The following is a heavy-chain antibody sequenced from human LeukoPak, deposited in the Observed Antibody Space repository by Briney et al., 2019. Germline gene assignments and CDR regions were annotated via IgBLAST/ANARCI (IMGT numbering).Heavy chain of an antibody. CDR1: GGSISSSIYY. J-gene: IGHJ2*01. V-gene: IGHV4-39*01. CDR3: ARQDSSGWKYWYFDL. CDR2: IYYSGST. Sequence: PSETLSLTRSVSGGSISSSIYYCGWIRQPPGKGLGWIGSIYYSGSTYYNPSLKSRVTISVDTSKNQCSLKLRSVTAADTAVYYCARQDSSGWKYWYFDLWGRGTLVTVSS. D-gene: IGHD6-19*01.